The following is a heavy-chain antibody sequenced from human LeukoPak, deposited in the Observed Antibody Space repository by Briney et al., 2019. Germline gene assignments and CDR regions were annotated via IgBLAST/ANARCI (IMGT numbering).Heavy chain of an antibody. CDR2: ISGSGGST. CDR3: AKDFWRPLSVWFGDPLGGAFDI. J-gene: IGHJ3*02. V-gene: IGHV3-23*01. CDR1: GFTFSSYA. Sequence: GSLRLSCAASGFTFSSYAMSWVRQAPGKGLEWVSAISGSGGSTYYADSVKGRFTISRDNSKNTLYLQMNSLRAEDTAVYYCAKDFWRPLSVWFGDPLGGAFDIWGQGTMVTVSS. D-gene: IGHD3-10*01.